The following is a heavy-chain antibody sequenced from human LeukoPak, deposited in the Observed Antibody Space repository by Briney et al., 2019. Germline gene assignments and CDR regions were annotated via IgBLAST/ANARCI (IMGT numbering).Heavy chain of an antibody. D-gene: IGHD4-17*01. CDR1: GGTFSSYA. CDR3: ARLGERDYGEPSEHGY. J-gene: IGHJ4*02. CDR2: IIPIFGTA. Sequence: ASVKVSCKASGGTFSSYAISWVRQAPGQGLEWMGGIIPIFGTANYAQKFQGRVTMTTDTSTSTAYMELRSLRSDDTAVYYCARLGERDYGEPSEHGYWGQGTLVTVSS. V-gene: IGHV1-69*05.